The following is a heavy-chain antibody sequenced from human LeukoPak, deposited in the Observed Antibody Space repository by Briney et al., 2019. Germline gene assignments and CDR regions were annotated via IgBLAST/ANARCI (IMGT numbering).Heavy chain of an antibody. V-gene: IGHV3-30-3*01. D-gene: IGHD3-16*01. CDR1: GFTFSSYA. CDR3: ARDGGRGLVDY. Sequence: GGSLRLSCAASGFTFSSYAMHWVRQAPGKGLEWVAVISYDGSNKYYADSVKGRFTISRGNSKNTLYLQMNSLRAEDTAVYYCARDGGRGLVDYWGQGTLVTVSS. J-gene: IGHJ4*02. CDR2: ISYDGSNK.